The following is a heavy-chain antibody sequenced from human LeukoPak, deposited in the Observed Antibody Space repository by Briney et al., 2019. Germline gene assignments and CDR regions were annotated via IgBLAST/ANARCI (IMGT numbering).Heavy chain of an antibody. J-gene: IGHJ6*02. Sequence: PSETLSLTCTVSGGSISSYYWSWIRQPPGKGLEWIGYIYYSGSTNYNPSLKSRVTISVDTSKNQFSLKLSSVTAADTAVYYCARQGRDYYYYYYGMDVWGQGTTVTVSS. CDR2: IYYSGST. CDR3: ARQGRDYYYYYYGMDV. CDR1: GGSISSYY. D-gene: IGHD2-21*02. V-gene: IGHV4-59*08.